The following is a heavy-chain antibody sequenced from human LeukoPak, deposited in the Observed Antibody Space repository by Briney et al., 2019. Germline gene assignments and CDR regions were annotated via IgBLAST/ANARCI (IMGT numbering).Heavy chain of an antibody. CDR1: GFSFSIYS. CDR2: IGGSSSSL. CDR3: ARDRGNDYGDY. J-gene: IGHJ4*02. V-gene: IGHV3-21*01. Sequence: GGSLRLSCAASGFSFSIYSMNWVRQAPGKGLEWVSSIGGSSSSLYYAESVKGRFTISRDNAKNSLYLQMNSLRAEDTAVYYCARDRGNDYGDYWGQGTLVTVSS. D-gene: IGHD2-8*01.